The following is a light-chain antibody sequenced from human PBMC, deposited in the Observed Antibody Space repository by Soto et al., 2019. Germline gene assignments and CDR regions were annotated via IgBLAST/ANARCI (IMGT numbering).Light chain of an antibody. J-gene: IGLJ2*01. CDR3: CSYAGSHTL. CDR1: SSDVGTYNY. Sequence: QSALTKPRSVSGSPGQSVTISCTGTSSDVGTYNYVSWFQQHPGKAPKLMIFDVTKRPSGVPDRFSGSKSGNTASLTISGLQAEDEADYYCCSYAGSHTLFGGGAKRTVL. CDR2: DVT. V-gene: IGLV2-11*01.